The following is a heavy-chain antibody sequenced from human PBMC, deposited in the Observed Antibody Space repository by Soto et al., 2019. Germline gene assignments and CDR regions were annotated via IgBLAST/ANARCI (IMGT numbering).Heavy chain of an antibody. CDR2: MNPNSGNT. CDR1: GYTFTSYD. CDR3: ARVIRFLEWLSEDHYGMDV. D-gene: IGHD3-3*01. J-gene: IGHJ6*02. Sequence: ASVKVSCKASGYTFTSYDINWVRQATGQGLEWMGWMNPNSGNTGYAQKFQGRVTMTRNTSISTAYMELSSLRSEDTAVYYCARVIRFLEWLSEDHYGMDVWGQGTTVTVYS. V-gene: IGHV1-8*01.